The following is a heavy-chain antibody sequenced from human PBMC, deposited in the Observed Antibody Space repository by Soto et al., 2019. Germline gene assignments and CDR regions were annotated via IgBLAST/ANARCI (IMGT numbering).Heavy chain of an antibody. CDR2: ISGSGGST. V-gene: IGHV3-23*04. CDR3: AKLRRVTMVRGAFDY. Sequence: VQLVESGGGVVQPGRSLRLSCAASGFTFSNYAMHWVRQAPGKGLEWVSAISGSGGSTYYADSVKGRFTISRDNSKNTLYLQMNSLRAEDTAVYYCAKLRRVTMVRGAFDYWGQGTLVTVSS. CDR1: GFTFSNYA. J-gene: IGHJ4*02. D-gene: IGHD3-10*01.